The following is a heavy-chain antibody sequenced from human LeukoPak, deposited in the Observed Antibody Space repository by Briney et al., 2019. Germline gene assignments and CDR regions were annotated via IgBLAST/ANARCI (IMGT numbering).Heavy chain of an antibody. V-gene: IGHV3-23*01. D-gene: IGHD6-13*01. J-gene: IGHJ4*02. CDR1: GFTFSSYG. CDR2: FSGGGAST. Sequence: PGGSLRLSCAASGFTFSSYGMSWVRQAPGKGLEWVSAFSGGGASTYYADSVKGRFTISRDNSKNTLYLQMNSLRAEDTAVYYCAKIPNSSSWYFDYWGQGTLVTVSS. CDR3: AKIPNSSSWYFDY.